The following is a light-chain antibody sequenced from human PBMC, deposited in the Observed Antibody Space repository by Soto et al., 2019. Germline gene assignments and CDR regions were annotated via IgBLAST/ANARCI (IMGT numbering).Light chain of an antibody. CDR3: QQSYSTPMYT. J-gene: IGKJ2*01. V-gene: IGKV1-39*01. CDR2: AAY. Sequence: DIQMTQSPSSLSASVGDRVTITCRASQSISSYLNWYQQKPGKAPKLLIYAAYSLQSGVPSRFSGSGSGTDFTLTISSLQPEDFATYYCQQSYSTPMYTFGQGTKVDIK. CDR1: QSISSY.